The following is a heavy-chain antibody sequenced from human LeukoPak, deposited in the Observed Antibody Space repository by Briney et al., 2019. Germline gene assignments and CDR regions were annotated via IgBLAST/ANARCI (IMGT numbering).Heavy chain of an antibody. Sequence: PSETLSLTCAVSGGPFSGYYWTWIRQSPGKGLEWIGEIDHSGGTHNNPSPRSRATISVDTSKSQFSLKLTSVTAADTGVYYCAKPGGFFLYYMDVWGKGTTVTVSS. D-gene: IGHD1-14*01. CDR1: GGPFSGYY. V-gene: IGHV4-34*04. J-gene: IGHJ6*03. CDR3: AKPGGFFLYYMDV. CDR2: IDHSGGT.